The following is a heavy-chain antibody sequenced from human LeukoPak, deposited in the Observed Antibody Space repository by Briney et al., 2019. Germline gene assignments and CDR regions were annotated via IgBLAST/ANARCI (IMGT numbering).Heavy chain of an antibody. J-gene: IGHJ4*02. D-gene: IGHD3-16*02. CDR1: GFTFSSYA. CDR3: AKPSISNYDYVWGSHRSPVYYFDY. V-gene: IGHV3-23*01. Sequence: PGGSLRLSCAASGFTFSSYAMSWVRQAPGKGLEWVSAISGSGGSTYYADSVKGRFTISRDNSKNTLYLQMNSLRAEDTAVYYCAKPSISNYDYVWGSHRSPVYYFDYWGQGTLVTVSS. CDR2: ISGSGGST.